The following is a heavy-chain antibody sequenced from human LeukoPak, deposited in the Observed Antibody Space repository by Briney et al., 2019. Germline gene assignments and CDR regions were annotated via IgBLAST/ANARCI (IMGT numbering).Heavy chain of an antibody. V-gene: IGHV4-59*01. Sequence: PSETLSLTCTVSGGSISGYYWSWIRQPPGKGLEGIAYIHSTGSTSYNPSLRSRVTISVDTSKNQFSLKLSSVTAADTAVYHCARYCSGGICYSRSFDYWGQGTLVTVSS. CDR1: GGSISGYY. CDR2: IHSTGST. J-gene: IGHJ4*02. CDR3: ARYCSGGICYSRSFDY. D-gene: IGHD2-15*01.